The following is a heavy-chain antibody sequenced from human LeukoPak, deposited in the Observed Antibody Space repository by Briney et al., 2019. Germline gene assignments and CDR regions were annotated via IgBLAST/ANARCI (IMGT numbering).Heavy chain of an antibody. J-gene: IGHJ5*02. CDR3: ARDLGSYSS. Sequence: SQTLSLTCTVSDGSIRSDIYYWTWIRQPAGKGLEWVGRTYTSGSPTYNPSLQRRVTISVDTSKNQFSLRLTSVTAADTAVYYCARDLGSYSSWGQGTLVTVSS. V-gene: IGHV4-61*02. D-gene: IGHD1-26*01. CDR1: DGSIRSDIYY. CDR2: TYTSGSP.